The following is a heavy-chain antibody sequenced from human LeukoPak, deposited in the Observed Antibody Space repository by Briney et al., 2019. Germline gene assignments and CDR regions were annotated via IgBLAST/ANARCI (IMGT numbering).Heavy chain of an antibody. CDR3: ARHRYSSSSPANY. CDR2: VYYDGST. V-gene: IGHV4-39*01. CDR1: SDSVSSMSTY. J-gene: IGHJ4*02. Sequence: PSETLSLTCTVSSDSVSSMSTYWGWIRRPPGKGLEWIGSVYYDGSTYYNPSLKSRVTISVDTSKNQFSLKLSSVTAADTAVYYCARHRYSSSSPANYWGQGTLVTVSS. D-gene: IGHD6-6*01.